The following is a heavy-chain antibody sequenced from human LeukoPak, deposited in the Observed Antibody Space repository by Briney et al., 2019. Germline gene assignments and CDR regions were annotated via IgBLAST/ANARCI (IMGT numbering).Heavy chain of an antibody. CDR2: IYYSGST. V-gene: IGHV4-59*08. Sequence: PSETLSLTCTVSGGSISSYYWSWIRQPPGKGLEWIGYIYYSGSTNYNPSLKSRVTISVDTAKNQFSLELSSVTAADTAVYYCARHTSHTIGTGDFDYWGQGTLVTVSS. J-gene: IGHJ4*02. CDR3: ARHTSHTIGTGDFDY. D-gene: IGHD1-1*01. CDR1: GGSISSYY.